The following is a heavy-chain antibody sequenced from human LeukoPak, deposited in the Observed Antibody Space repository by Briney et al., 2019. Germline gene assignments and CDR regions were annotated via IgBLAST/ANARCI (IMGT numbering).Heavy chain of an antibody. J-gene: IGHJ4*02. D-gene: IGHD6-13*01. CDR3: AREGYSSSCDY. CDR1: GGSISSYY. V-gene: IGHV4-59*01. CDR2: IYYSGST. Sequence: PSETLSLTCTVSGGSISSYYWSWIRQPPGKGLEWIGYIYYSGSTNYNPSLKSRVTISVDTSKNQFSLKLSSVTAADTAVYYCAREGYSSSCDYWGQGTLVTVSS.